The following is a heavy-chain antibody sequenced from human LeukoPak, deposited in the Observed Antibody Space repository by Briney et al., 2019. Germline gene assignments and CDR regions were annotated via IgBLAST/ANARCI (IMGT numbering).Heavy chain of an antibody. J-gene: IGHJ4*02. CDR1: GFSFGNHA. CDR2: ISGSGGST. Sequence: PGGSLRLSCAASGFSFGNHAMIWVRQAAGKGLEWVSVISGSGGSTYYADSVKGRFTISRDNSKDTLYLQMNSLRAEDTAVYYCAKAPRDSWCDYWGQGTLVTVSS. V-gene: IGHV3-23*01. D-gene: IGHD2-15*01. CDR3: AKAPRDSWCDY.